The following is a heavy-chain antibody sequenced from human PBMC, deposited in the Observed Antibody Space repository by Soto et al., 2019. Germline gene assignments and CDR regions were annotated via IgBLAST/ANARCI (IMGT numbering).Heavy chain of an antibody. CDR1: GYTFIGYH. D-gene: IGHD6-13*01. CDR3: ARVMAYEQQLVPFDY. CDR2: VNPHTGGT. J-gene: IGHJ4*02. V-gene: IGHV1-2*02. Sequence: ASVKVSCKTSGYTFIGYHLSWVLQAPGQGLEWMGWVNPHTGGTHYAQKFEGRVTMTRDTSTYTAYMELSGLKVDDTATYFCARVMAYEQQLVPFDYWGQGTLVTVS.